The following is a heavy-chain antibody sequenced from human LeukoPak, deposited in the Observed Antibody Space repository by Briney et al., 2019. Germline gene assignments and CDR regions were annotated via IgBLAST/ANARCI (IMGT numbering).Heavy chain of an antibody. J-gene: IGHJ4*02. CDR2: SYYSVST. CDR3: GSLYYTPRFNSRVHISLEPSKNQFSLKLSSVTAADTAVYYCARPYYYDSSGPYYFDY. D-gene: IGHD1-26*01. V-gene: IGHV4-39*01. Sequence: SETLSLTCTVSGGSISSSSYYWGWIRQPPGKGLEWIGSSYYSVSTYYNPSLKSRVTICGDRSTNQFSLKLSSVTTADDTCCYRGSLYYTPRFNSRVHISLEPSKNQFSLKLSSVTAADTAVYYCARPYYYDSSGPYYFDYWGQGTLVTVSS. CDR1: GGSISSSSYY.